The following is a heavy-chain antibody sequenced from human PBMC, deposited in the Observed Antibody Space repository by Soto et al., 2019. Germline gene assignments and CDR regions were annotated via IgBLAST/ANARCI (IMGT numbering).Heavy chain of an antibody. Sequence: ASVKVSCKAYGGTFTSYAISWVRQAPGQGLEWMGGIIPIFGTANYAQKFQGRVTITADESTSTAYMELSSLRFEDTGVYYCARDASDYGDPPYFDYWGQGTLVTVSS. J-gene: IGHJ4*02. D-gene: IGHD4-17*01. V-gene: IGHV1-69*13. CDR3: ARDASDYGDPPYFDY. CDR1: GGTFTSYA. CDR2: IIPIFGTA.